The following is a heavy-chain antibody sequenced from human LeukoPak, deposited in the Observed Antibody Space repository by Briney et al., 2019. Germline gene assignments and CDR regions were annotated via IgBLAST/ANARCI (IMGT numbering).Heavy chain of an antibody. CDR2: IYYSGST. V-gene: IGHV4-39*01. D-gene: IGHD6-19*01. Sequence: PSETLSLTCTVSGGSISSSSYYWGWIRQPPGKGLEWIGSIYYSGSTYYNPSLKSRVTISVDTSKNQFSLKLSSVTAADTAVYYCARVDSGYSSGWYRIGRHYYYGMDVWGQGTTVTVSS. J-gene: IGHJ6*02. CDR3: ARVDSGYSSGWYRIGRHYYYGMDV. CDR1: GGSISSSSYY.